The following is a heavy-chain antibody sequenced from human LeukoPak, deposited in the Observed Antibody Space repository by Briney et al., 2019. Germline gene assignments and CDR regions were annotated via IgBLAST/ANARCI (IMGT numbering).Heavy chain of an antibody. V-gene: IGHV3-30-3*01. CDR3: AATMPTLDY. Sequence: GGSLRLSCAVSAFSFSGYDMHWVRQAPGRGLEWVALMSSDGNNKYYADSVKGRFTISRDNSKNTLYLQMNSLRAEDTAVYYCAATMPTLDYWGQGTLVTVSS. CDR1: AFSFSGYD. D-gene: IGHD2-2*01. J-gene: IGHJ4*02. CDR2: MSSDGNNK.